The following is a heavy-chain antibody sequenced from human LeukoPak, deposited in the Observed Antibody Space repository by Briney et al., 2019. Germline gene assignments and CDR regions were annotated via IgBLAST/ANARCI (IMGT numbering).Heavy chain of an antibody. CDR2: IYYSGST. CDR3: ARERLSGVDY. CDR1: GGSISSYY. V-gene: IGHV4-59*01. J-gene: IGHJ4*02. D-gene: IGHD3-10*01. Sequence: SETLSLTCTVSGGSISSYYWSWIRQPPGKGLEWIGYIYYSGSTNYNPSLKSRVTISVDTSKNRFSLKLSSVTAADTAVYYCARERLSGVDYWGQGTLVTVSS.